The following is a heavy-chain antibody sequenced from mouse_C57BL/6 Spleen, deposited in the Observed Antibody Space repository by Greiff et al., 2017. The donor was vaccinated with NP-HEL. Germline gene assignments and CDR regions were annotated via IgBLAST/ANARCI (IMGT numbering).Heavy chain of an antibody. CDR3: ARYYYAMDY. CDR2: FRNKANGYTT. Sequence: DVKLVESGGGLVQPGGSLSLSCAASGFTFTDYYMSWFRQPPGKALEWLGFFRNKANGYTTEYSASVKGRFTISRDNSQSILYLQMNALRAEDSATYYCARYYYAMDYWGQGTSVTVSS. V-gene: IGHV7-3*01. CDR1: GFTFTDYY. J-gene: IGHJ4*01.